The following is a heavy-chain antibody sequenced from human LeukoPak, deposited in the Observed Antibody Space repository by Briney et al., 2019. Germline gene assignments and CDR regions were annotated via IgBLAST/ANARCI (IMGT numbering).Heavy chain of an antibody. CDR1: GFTFSSYW. CDR3: ARENGNYDFWSGYYGWFDP. CDR2: IKQDGSEK. J-gene: IGHJ5*02. Sequence: PGGSLRLSCAASGFTFSSYWMSWVRQAPGKGLEWVANIKQDGSEKYYVDSVKGRFTISRDNAKNSLYLQMNSLRAEDTAVYYCARENGNYDFWSGYYGWFDPLGQGTLVTVSS. D-gene: IGHD3-3*01. V-gene: IGHV3-7*01.